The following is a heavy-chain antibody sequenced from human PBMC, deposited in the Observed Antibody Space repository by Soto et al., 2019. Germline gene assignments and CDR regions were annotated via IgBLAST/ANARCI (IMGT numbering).Heavy chain of an antibody. CDR2: IYHSGST. V-gene: IGHV4-4*02. CDR3: ARGITIFGVDPPSYYYYGMDV. Sequence: PSLTLPLTWAVSGGSISNINWWIWVRQHPGKGLEWIGEIYHSGSTNYNPSLKSRVTISVDKSKNQFSLKLSSVTAADTAVYYCARGITIFGVDPPSYYYYGMDVWGQGTTVTVSS. D-gene: IGHD3-3*01. CDR1: GGSISNINW. J-gene: IGHJ6*02.